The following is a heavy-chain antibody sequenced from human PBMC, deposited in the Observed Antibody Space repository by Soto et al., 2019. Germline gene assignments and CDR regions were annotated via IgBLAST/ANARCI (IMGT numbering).Heavy chain of an antibody. CDR3: ARVTGYPPEFSAHFDY. Sequence: QVQLQVSGPGLVKPSQTLSLTCTVSGGSISSGGYYWSWIRQHPGKGLEWIGYIYYSGSTYYNPSLKSRVTISVDTSKNQFSLKLSSVTAADTAVYYCARVTGYPPEFSAHFDYWGQGTLVTVSS. V-gene: IGHV4-31*03. CDR1: GGSISSGGYY. CDR2: IYYSGST. D-gene: IGHD3-9*01. J-gene: IGHJ4*02.